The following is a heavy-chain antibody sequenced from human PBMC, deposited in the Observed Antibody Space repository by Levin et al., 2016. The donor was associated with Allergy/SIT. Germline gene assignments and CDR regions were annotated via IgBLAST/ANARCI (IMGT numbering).Heavy chain of an antibody. V-gene: IGHV3-30*18. D-gene: IGHD5-12*01. CDR3: AKAGLRLQQPNYFDY. CDR2: ISYDGGIK. J-gene: IGHJ4*02. CDR1: GFTFSHYG. Sequence: GSLRLSCAASGFTFSHYGMHWVRQAPGKGLEWVAVISYDGGIKFYGDSVKGRFAISRDNSKNTLFLHMNSLRAEDTAVYYCAKAGLRLQQPNYFDYWGQGILVTVSS.